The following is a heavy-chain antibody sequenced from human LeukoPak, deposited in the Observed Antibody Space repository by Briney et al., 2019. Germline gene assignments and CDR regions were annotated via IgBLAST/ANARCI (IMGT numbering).Heavy chain of an antibody. CDR2: ISGRGTST. J-gene: IGHJ5*01. CDR3: AKVGAIDYYGSGSHFDF. CDR1: GFTFSSYA. D-gene: IGHD3-10*01. V-gene: IGHV3-23*01. Sequence: GGSLRLSCAASGFTFSSYAMSWVRQAPGKGLEWVSAISGRGTSTYYADSVKGRFTISRDNSKNTLYLQMNSPTAEDTAVYYCAKVGAIDYYGSGSHFDFWGQGTLVTVSS.